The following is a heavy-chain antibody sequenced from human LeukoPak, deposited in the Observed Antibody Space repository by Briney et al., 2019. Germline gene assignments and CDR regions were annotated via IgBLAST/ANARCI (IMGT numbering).Heavy chain of an antibody. CDR2: IYYSGST. J-gene: IGHJ5*02. D-gene: IGHD3-10*01. V-gene: IGHV4-59*12. CDR1: GGSISSYY. Sequence: SETLSLTCTVSGGSISSYYWSWIRQPPGKGLEWIGYIYYSGSTNYNPSLKSRVTISVDTSKNQFSLKLSSVTAADTAVYYCARDEGSWFGDRLYNWFDPWGQGTLVTVSS. CDR3: ARDEGSWFGDRLYNWFDP.